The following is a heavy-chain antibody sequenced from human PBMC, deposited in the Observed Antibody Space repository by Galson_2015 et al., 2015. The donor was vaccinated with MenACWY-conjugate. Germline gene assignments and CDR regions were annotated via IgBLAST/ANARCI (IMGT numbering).Heavy chain of an antibody. Sequence: SLRLSCAVSGFTFRQYAMSWVRQAPGTGLEWVAIISDSGAATHYIDSVKGRFTISRDNSKNTLYLQMSRLRAEDTALYYCAKDVHIDVGGTGTTVSASS. CDR1: GFTFRQYA. V-gene: IGHV3-23*01. J-gene: IGHJ6*03. CDR2: ISDSGAAT. CDR3: AKDVHIDV.